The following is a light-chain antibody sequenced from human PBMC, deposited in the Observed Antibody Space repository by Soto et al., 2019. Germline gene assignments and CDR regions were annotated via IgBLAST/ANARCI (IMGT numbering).Light chain of an antibody. J-gene: IGKJ5*01. CDR1: QSVSSY. CDR2: DAS. CDR3: QQRSNWPPIT. V-gene: IGKV3-11*01. Sequence: EIVLTQSPATLSLSPGKIATHSCRASQSVSSYLAWYQQKPGQAPRLLIYDASNRATGIPARFSGSGSGTDFTLTISSLEPEDFAVYYCQQRSNWPPITFGQGTLLEIK.